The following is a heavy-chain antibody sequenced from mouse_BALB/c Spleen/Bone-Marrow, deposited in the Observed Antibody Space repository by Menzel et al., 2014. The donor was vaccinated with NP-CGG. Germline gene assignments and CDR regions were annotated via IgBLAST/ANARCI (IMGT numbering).Heavy chain of an antibody. CDR2: ISSGGST. CDR1: GFTFSGYA. J-gene: IGHJ4*01. D-gene: IGHD2-10*02. CDR3: AREEYGQKVYAMDY. V-gene: IGHV5-6-5*01. Sequence: EVKLMESGGGLVKPGGSLKLSCAASGFTFSGYAMSWVRQTPEKRLEWVASISSGGSTYYPDSVKGRFTISRDNARNILYLQMSSLRSEDTAMYYCAREEYGQKVYAMDYWGQGTSVTVSS.